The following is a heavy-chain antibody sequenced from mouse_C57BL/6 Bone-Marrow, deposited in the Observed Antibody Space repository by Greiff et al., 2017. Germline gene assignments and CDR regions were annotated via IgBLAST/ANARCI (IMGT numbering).Heavy chain of an antibody. CDR1: GFTFSSYA. CDR2: ISSGGDYI. Sequence: EVMLVESGEGLVKPGGSLKLSCAASGFTFSSYAMSWVRQTPEKRLEWVAYISSGGDYIYYADTVKGRFTISRDNARNTLYLQMSSLKSEDTAMDYCTNFLYYYGWGPYAMDYWGQGTSVTVSS. D-gene: IGHD1-1*01. V-gene: IGHV5-9-1*02. J-gene: IGHJ4*01. CDR3: TNFLYYYGWGPYAMDY.